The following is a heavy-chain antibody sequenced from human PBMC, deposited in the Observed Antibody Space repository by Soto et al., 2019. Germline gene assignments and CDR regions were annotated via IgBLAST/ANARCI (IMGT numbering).Heavy chain of an antibody. V-gene: IGHV3-30-3*01. J-gene: IGHJ3*02. CDR3: AGDGDSSGYSDAFDI. CDR1: GFTFSSYA. D-gene: IGHD3-22*01. Sequence: QVQLVESGGGVVQPGRSLRLSCAASGFTFSSYAMHWVRQAPGKGLEWVAVISDDGSNKYYADPVKGRFTISSDNSKNTLYLQMNSLRAEDTAVYYCAGDGDSSGYSDAFDIWGQGTMVTVSS. CDR2: ISDDGSNK.